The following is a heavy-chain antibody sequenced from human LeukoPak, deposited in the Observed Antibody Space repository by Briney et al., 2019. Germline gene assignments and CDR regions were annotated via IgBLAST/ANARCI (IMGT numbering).Heavy chain of an antibody. CDR3: ARDPGRDGYNANY. Sequence: KPGGSLRLSCAASGFTFDDYAMHWVRQAPGKGLEWVSYISSSGSTIYYADSVKGRFTISRDNAKNSLYLQMNSLRAEDTAVYYCARDPGRDGYNANYWGQGTLVTVPS. CDR1: GFTFDDYA. CDR2: ISSSGSTI. V-gene: IGHV3-11*01. J-gene: IGHJ4*02. D-gene: IGHD5-24*01.